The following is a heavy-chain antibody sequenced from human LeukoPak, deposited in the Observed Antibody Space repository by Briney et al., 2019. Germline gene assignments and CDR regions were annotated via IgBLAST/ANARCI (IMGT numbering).Heavy chain of an antibody. CDR1: GFTVSSNY. CDR2: IYSGGST. Sequence: GGSLRLSCAASGFTVSSNYMSWVRQAPGKGLEWVSVIYSGGSTYYADSVKGRFTISRDNSKNTLYLQMNSLRAEDTAVYYCAKAHGAAAVWNAFDIWGQGTMVTVSS. V-gene: IGHV3-53*01. CDR3: AKAHGAAAVWNAFDI. D-gene: IGHD6-13*01. J-gene: IGHJ3*02.